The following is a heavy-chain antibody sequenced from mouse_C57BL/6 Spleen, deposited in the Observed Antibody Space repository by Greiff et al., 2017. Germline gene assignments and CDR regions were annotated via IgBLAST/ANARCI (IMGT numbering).Heavy chain of an antibody. J-gene: IGHJ2*01. Sequence: QVQLQQPGAELVKPGASVKLSCKASGYTFTSYWMHWVKQRPGQGLEWIGMIHPNSGSTNYNEKFKSKATLTVDKSSSTAYMQLSSLTSEDSAVYYGARREARTGNFDYWGQGTTLTVSS. CDR1: GYTFTSYW. CDR3: ARREARTGNFDY. V-gene: IGHV1-64*01. D-gene: IGHD4-1*01. CDR2: IHPNSGST.